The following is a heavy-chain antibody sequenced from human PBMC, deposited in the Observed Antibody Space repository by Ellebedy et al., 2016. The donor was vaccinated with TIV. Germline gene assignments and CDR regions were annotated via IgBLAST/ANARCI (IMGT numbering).Heavy chain of an antibody. CDR3: ARDRVHYAHFDY. CDR2: ISYDGSNK. V-gene: IGHV3-30-3*01. Sequence: GGSLRLXXAASGFIFSSYAMHWVRQAPGKGLERVAVISYDGSNKYYADSVKGRFTISRDNSKNTLYLQMNSLRAEDTAVYYCARDRVHYAHFDYWGQGTLVTVSS. CDR1: GFIFSSYA. D-gene: IGHD4-17*01. J-gene: IGHJ4*02.